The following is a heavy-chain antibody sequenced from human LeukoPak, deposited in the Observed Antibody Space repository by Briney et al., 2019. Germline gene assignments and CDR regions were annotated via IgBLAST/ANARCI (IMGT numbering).Heavy chain of an antibody. CDR1: GFSFSNAW. Sequence: PRGSLRLSCAASGFSFSNAWMSWVRQAPGKGLEWVGRIKSRTDGGTPDYAAPVKGRFTISRDDSKNTLYLQMNSLKTEDTAVYYCTTCPPLLAGSDFDYWGQGTLVTVSS. CDR2: IKSRTDGGTP. D-gene: IGHD3-10*01. CDR3: TTCPPLLAGSDFDY. J-gene: IGHJ4*02. V-gene: IGHV3-15*01.